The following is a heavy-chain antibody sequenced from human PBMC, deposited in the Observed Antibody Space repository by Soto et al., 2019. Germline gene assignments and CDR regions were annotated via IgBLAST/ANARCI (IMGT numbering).Heavy chain of an antibody. J-gene: IGHJ5*02. D-gene: IGHD6-6*01. Sequence: QVQLVESGGGVVQPGRSLRLSCAASGFPFSSYGMHWVRQAPGKGLEWVAVISYDGSNKYYADSVKGRFTISRDNSKNTLYRQMNSLRAEDTAVYYCAKEGGYSSSSFDPWGQGTLVTVSS. CDR3: AKEGGYSSSSFDP. CDR2: ISYDGSNK. CDR1: GFPFSSYG. V-gene: IGHV3-30*18.